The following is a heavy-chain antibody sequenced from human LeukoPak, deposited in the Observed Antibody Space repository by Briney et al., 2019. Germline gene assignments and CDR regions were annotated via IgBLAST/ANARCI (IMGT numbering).Heavy chain of an antibody. CDR1: GFTFNSFA. CDR3: ARETTDWYFDL. Sequence: GGSLGLSCAVSGFTFNSFAMHWVRQAPGKGLEWVAVISYDGSYENYADSVKGRFTISRDNSKNTLYLQMNSLRAEDTAVYYCARETTDWYFDLWGRGTLVTVSS. V-gene: IGHV3-30*04. CDR2: ISYDGSYE. D-gene: IGHD1-14*01. J-gene: IGHJ2*01.